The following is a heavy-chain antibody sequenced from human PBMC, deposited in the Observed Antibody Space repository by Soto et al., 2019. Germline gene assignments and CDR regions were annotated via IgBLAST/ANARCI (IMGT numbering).Heavy chain of an antibody. CDR2: IWYDGSNK. V-gene: IGHV3-33*01. CDR1: GFTFSSYG. Sequence: GGSLRLSCAASGFTFSSYGMHWVRQAPGKGLEWVAVIWYDGSNKYYADSVKGRFTISRDNSKNTLYLQMNSLRAEDTAVYYCARDKEWFGELLYPSSFDYWGQGTLVTVSS. D-gene: IGHD3-10*01. J-gene: IGHJ4*02. CDR3: ARDKEWFGELLYPSSFDY.